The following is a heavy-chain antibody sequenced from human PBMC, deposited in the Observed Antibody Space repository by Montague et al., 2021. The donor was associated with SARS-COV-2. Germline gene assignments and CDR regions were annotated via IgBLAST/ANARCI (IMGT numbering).Heavy chain of an antibody. J-gene: IGHJ4*02. CDR2: ISHSGSA. V-gene: IGHV4-34*01. CDR3: TRGAPGY. Sequence: SETLSLTCAVYGGSFSDYKWTWIHQSPGKGLEWLGQISHSGSANYNPSLKSRVTISVDTAKNQFSLKLTSVSVADTAVYYCTRGAPGYWGQGTLVTVSS. CDR1: GGSFSDYK.